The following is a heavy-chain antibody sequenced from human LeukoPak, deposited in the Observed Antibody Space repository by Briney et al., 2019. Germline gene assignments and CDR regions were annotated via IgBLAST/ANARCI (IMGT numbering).Heavy chain of an antibody. V-gene: IGHV1-18*01. CDR1: GYTFTSYG. CDR2: ISTYNGNT. Sequence: GASVKVSCKASGYTFTSYGISWVRQAPGQGLEWMGWISTYNGNTNYAQKLQGRVTMTTDTSTSTAYMELRSLRSDDTAVYYCAREPPGWIVVVPAALDDYYYYYGMDVWGQGTTVTVSS. D-gene: IGHD2-2*01. J-gene: IGHJ6*02. CDR3: AREPPGWIVVVPAALDDYYYYYGMDV.